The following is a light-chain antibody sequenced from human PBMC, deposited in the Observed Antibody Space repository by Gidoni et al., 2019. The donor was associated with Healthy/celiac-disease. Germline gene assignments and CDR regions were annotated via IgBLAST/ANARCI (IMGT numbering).Light chain of an antibody. V-gene: IGLV2-14*01. CDR3: SSYTSSSTLVV. CDR2: GVR. J-gene: IGLJ2*01. Sequence: QSALTQPASVSGSPGRSITISCTGTSSDGGGYKYVSWYQQHPGKAPKLMICGVRSRPSGVSNRFSGSKSGNTASLTISGLQAEDEADYYCSSYTSSSTLVVFGGGTKLTVL. CDR1: SSDGGGYKY.